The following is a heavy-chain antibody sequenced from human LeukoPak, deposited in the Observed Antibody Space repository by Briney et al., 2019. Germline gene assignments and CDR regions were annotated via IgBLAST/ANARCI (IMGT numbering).Heavy chain of an antibody. Sequence: GGSLRLSCAASGFTFSKAWMNWVRQTPGKGLEWVGRIKSKTDGGTIDHAAPVKGRFTISRDDSKNMMYLQMNSLKTEDTAVYYCSTDYYGSGRPGFGYWGQGSLVTVSS. J-gene: IGHJ4*02. CDR3: STDYYGSGRPGFGY. CDR1: GFTFSKAW. D-gene: IGHD3-10*01. V-gene: IGHV3-15*07. CDR2: IKSKTDGGTI.